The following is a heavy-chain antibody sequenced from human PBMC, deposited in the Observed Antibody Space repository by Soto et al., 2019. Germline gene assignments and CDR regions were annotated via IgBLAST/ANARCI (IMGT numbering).Heavy chain of an antibody. CDR2: IKSKPDGGTS. CDR1: GFTFNNAW. D-gene: IGHD1-1*01. J-gene: IGHJ4*02. V-gene: IGHV3-15*05. CDR3: ITDPIRRDWNFDF. Sequence: GGSLRLSCETSGFTFNNAWMSWVRQAPGKGLEWIGRIKSKPDGGTSHYAAPVKGRFSISRDDSANTLYLQMNTLKTEDTGVYYCITDPIRRDWNFDFWGQGTLVTVSS.